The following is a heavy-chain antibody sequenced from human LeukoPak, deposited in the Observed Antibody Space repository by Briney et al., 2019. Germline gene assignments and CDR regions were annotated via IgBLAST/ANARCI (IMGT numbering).Heavy chain of an antibody. CDR1: GFTFSSYA. J-gene: IGHJ5*02. Sequence: PGGSLRLSCAASGFTFSSYAMSWVRQAPGKGLEWVSAISGSGGSTYYADSVKGRFTISRDNSKNTVYLQMNSLRAEDTAVYYCAKPSIVVVLTTYESWGQGTLVTVSS. V-gene: IGHV3-23*01. CDR2: ISGSGGST. CDR3: AKPSIVVVLTTYES. D-gene: IGHD3-22*01.